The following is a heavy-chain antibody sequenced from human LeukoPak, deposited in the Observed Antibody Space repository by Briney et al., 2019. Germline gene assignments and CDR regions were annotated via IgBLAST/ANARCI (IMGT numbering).Heavy chain of an antibody. CDR1: GFTFSSYS. J-gene: IGHJ3*02. V-gene: IGHV3-21*01. CDR2: ISSSSSYI. D-gene: IGHD1-7*01. Sequence: PGGSLRLSCAASGFTFSSYSMNWVRQAPGKGLEWVSSISSSSSYIYYADSVKGRFTISRDNAKNSLYLQMNSLRAEDTAVYYCARGSFNLYNWNYVDAFDIWGQGTMVTVSS. CDR3: ARGSFNLYNWNYVDAFDI.